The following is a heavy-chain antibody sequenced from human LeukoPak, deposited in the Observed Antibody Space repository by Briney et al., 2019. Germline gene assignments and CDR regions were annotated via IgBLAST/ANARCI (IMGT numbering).Heavy chain of an antibody. V-gene: IGHV4-59*01. D-gene: IGHD3-16*02. CDR2: IYYSGST. CDR3: ARGPQPYDYVWGSYRPNWFDL. Sequence: SETLSLTCTVSGGSISSYYWSWIRQPPGKGLEWIGYIYYSGSTNYNPSLKSRVTISVDTSKNQFSLKLSSVTAADTAVYYCARGPQPYDYVWGSYRPNWFDLWGQGTLVTVSS. J-gene: IGHJ5*02. CDR1: GGSISSYY.